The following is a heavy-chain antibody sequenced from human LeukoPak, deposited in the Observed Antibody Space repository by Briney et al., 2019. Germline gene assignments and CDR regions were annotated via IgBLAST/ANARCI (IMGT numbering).Heavy chain of an antibody. D-gene: IGHD2-2*01. CDR3: AKAGSSTTCRRFDY. CDR1: GFTFSSYA. V-gene: IGHV3-23*01. J-gene: IGHJ4*02. CDR2: ISSSAGST. Sequence: PGGSLRLSCAASGFTFSSYAMSWVRQAPGKGLERVSGISSSAGSTYYADSVKGRFTISRDNSKNTLYPQMNSLRAEDTAVYYCAKAGSSTTCRRFDYWGQGTLVTVSS.